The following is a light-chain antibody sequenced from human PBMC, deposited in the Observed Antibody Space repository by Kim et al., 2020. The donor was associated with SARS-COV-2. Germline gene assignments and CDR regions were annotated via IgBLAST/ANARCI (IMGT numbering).Light chain of an antibody. CDR1: KLGDKY. CDR2: QDS. V-gene: IGLV3-1*01. Sequence: SYELTQPPSVSVSPGQTASITCSGDKLGDKYACWYQQKPGQSPVLVTYQDSKRPSGIPERFSGSNSGNTATLTISGTQAMDEADYYCQAWDSSTAYVFGGGTQLTVL. CDR3: QAWDSSTAYV. J-gene: IGLJ2*01.